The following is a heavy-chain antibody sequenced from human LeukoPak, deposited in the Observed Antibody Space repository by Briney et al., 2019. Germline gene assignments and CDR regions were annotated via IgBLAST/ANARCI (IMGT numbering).Heavy chain of an antibody. CDR2: INPNNGDT. V-gene: IGHV1-2*02. Sequence: ASVRVSCKPSGYTFTDYYIHWLRQAPGQGLEWMGWINPNNGDTNYAQKFQGSATMTRDTSINTAYMELSTLTSDDTAVYYCARDGVGTYDYWGQGTLVTVSS. J-gene: IGHJ4*02. CDR1: GYTFTDYY. CDR3: ARDGVGTYDY. D-gene: IGHD3-3*01.